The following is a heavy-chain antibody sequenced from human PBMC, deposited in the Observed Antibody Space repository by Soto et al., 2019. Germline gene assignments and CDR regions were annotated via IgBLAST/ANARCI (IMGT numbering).Heavy chain of an antibody. D-gene: IGHD3-10*01. CDR1: GFTFSDYY. CDR2: ISSSGSTI. V-gene: IGHV3-11*01. J-gene: IGHJ4*02. CDR3: ASNGFRGVIINGPS. Sequence: GGSLRLSCAASGFTFSDYYMSWIRQAPGKGLEWVSYISSSGSTIYYADSVKGRFTISRDNAKNSLYLQMNSLRAEDTAVYYCASNGFRGVIINGPSWGQGTLVTVSS.